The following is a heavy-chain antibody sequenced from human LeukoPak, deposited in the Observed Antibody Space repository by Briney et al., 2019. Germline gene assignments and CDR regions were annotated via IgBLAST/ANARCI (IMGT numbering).Heavy chain of an antibody. V-gene: IGHV3-23*01. CDR2: VCGNGGNP. Sequence: GAALRLSRAASRFTFSSYAMNWVRQAPGEGLEWVSSVCGNGGNPYHADSVKVRFTVSRDNAKNTLFLQMTSLRAEDTAVYHCAKDSNQWQGRGLGGIFDPWGQGTLVTVSS. J-gene: IGHJ5*02. CDR1: RFTFSSYA. D-gene: IGHD3/OR15-3a*01. CDR3: AKDSNQWQGRGLGGIFDP.